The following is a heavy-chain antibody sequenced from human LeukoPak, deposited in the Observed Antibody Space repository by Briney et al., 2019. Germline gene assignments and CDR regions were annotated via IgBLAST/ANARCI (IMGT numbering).Heavy chain of an antibody. Sequence: LRLSCAASGFTFSSYAVSWVRKAPGKGLEWIGYIYYTGSTYYNPSLKNRLTISIDTSKSQFSLKLTSVTAADTAVYYCARDPIAYCGADCYSDWGQGTLVTVSS. J-gene: IGHJ4*02. CDR2: IYYTGST. CDR3: ARDPIAYCGADCYSD. CDR1: GFTFSSYA. D-gene: IGHD2-21*02. V-gene: IGHV4-31*02.